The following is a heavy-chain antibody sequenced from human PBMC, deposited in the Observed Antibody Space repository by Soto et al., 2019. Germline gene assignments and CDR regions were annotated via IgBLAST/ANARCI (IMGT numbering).Heavy chain of an antibody. CDR2: IYPGDSHT. D-gene: IGHD6-13*01. CDR3: ARQRRDGSSWYAVFDI. V-gene: IGHV5-51*01. Sequence: GESLKISCKGSGYSFTSYWIGWERQMPGKGLEWMGIIYPGDSHTNYSPSFQGHVTISADKSITTAYLQWSGLKASDTAIYYCARQRRDGSSWYAVFDIWGQGTMVTVS. CDR1: GYSFTSYW. J-gene: IGHJ3*02.